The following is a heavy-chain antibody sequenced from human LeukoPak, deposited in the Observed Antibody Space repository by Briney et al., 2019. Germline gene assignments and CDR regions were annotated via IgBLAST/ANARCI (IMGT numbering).Heavy chain of an antibody. D-gene: IGHD3-9*01. CDR1: GFTFSSYA. CDR3: AKDPDYDILTGYSSFDY. CDR2: ISDSGDNT. Sequence: GGSLRLSCVASGFTFSSYAMSWVRQAPGKGLEWVSTISDSGDNTYYADSVKGRFTISRDNSKNTLYLQMNSLRAEDTAVYYCAKDPDYDILTGYSSFDYWGQGTLVTVSS. V-gene: IGHV3-23*01. J-gene: IGHJ4*02.